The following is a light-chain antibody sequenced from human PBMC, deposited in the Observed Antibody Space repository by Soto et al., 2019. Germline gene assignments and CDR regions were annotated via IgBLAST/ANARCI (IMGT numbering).Light chain of an antibody. V-gene: IGLV2-14*01. CDR3: XSXXXASTPLV. CDR1: GSDVGGYNY. Sequence: QSVLTQPASVSGSPGQSITISCTGTGSDVGGYNYVSWYQQHPGKAPKVMIYDVSNRPSGVSNRFSGSKSGNTASLTISGLXAEXXADYYCXSXXXASTPLVFGGGTKLTVL. CDR2: DVS. J-gene: IGLJ2*01.